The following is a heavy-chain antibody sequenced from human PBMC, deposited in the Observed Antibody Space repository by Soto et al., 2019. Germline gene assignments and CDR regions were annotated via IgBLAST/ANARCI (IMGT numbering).Heavy chain of an antibody. D-gene: IGHD3-3*01. Sequence: PWEPLSPTSTFSVCPTRVSTSAWCWSPQPTGKSLEWMGYVDYSWSTNYDPSLKSRVTISVDTSKNQVSLKLSSVTAADTAVYYCASGGPDFWSGYPQYYCYYYMDGWGKGTTVS. CDR2: VDYSWST. J-gene: IGHJ6*03. CDR1: VCPTRVSTSA. V-gene: IGHV4-61*01. CDR3: ASGGPDFWSGYPQYYCYYYMDG.